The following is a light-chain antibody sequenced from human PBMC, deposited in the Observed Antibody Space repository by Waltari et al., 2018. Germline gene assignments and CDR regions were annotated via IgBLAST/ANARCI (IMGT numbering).Light chain of an antibody. Sequence: IVLTPSPATLSLFPAERATLSCRASQSVRSYLAWYQQKPGQAPRLLIYDTSYRATGVPVRFSGSGSGTDYTLTISSLEPEDFAVYYCQHRSVWPLTFGGGTKVEMK. J-gene: IGKJ4*01. CDR2: DTS. V-gene: IGKV3-11*01. CDR1: QSVRSY. CDR3: QHRSVWPLT.